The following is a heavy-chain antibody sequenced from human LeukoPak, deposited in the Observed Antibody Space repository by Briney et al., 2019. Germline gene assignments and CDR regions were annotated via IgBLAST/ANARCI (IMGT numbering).Heavy chain of an antibody. CDR1: GFTFSSYA. CDR3: AKEAGTTYSYYYYGMDV. CDR2: ISGSGGST. Sequence: GGSLRLSCAASGFTFSSYAMSWVRQAPGKGLEWVSAISGSGGSTYYADSVKGRFTISRDNSKNTLYLQMHSLRAEDTAVYYCAKEAGTTYSYYYYGMDVWGQGTTVTVSS. V-gene: IGHV3-23*01. D-gene: IGHD1-14*01. J-gene: IGHJ6*02.